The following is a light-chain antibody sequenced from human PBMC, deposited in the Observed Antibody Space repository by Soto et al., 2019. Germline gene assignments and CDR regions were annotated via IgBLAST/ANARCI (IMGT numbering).Light chain of an antibody. V-gene: IGLV2-14*01. CDR3: SSSTSSSTRVV. J-gene: IGLJ2*01. CDR1: GSDVGGYND. Sequence: QLVLTQPASVSGSPGQSITISCTGTGSDVGGYNDVSWYQQHPGKAPKLMIYDVSNRPSGGSNRFSGSKSGNTASLTISGLQAEDEADYYCSSSTSSSTRVVFGGGTKLTVL. CDR2: DVS.